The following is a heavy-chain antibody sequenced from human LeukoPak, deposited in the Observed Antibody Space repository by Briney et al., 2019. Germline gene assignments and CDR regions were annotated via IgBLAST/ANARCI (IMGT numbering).Heavy chain of an antibody. Sequence: ASVKVSCKASGYTFTGYYIQWVRQAPGQGLEWVGWINTDSGGRKYAQVFHGRVTMTRDTSIDTAYLEVRRLTAEDTAAYVCARKVSSGYYYMDVWGKGTTVTVSS. CDR2: INTDSGGR. CDR3: ARKVSSGYYYMDV. D-gene: IGHD6-6*01. V-gene: IGHV1-2*02. J-gene: IGHJ6*03. CDR1: GYTFTGYY.